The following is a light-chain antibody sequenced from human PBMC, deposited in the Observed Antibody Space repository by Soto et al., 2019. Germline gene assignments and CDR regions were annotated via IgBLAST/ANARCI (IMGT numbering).Light chain of an antibody. CDR1: SSDVGGYNY. Sequence: QSALTQPASVSGSPGQSITISCTGTSSDVGGYNYVSWYQQHPGKAPKLMIYDVSNRPSGVSNRFSGSKSGNTASLTISGLQAEDEADYYCSSYTSSSFGVVFGGGTKRTVL. J-gene: IGLJ2*01. CDR3: SSYTSSSFGVV. CDR2: DVS. V-gene: IGLV2-14*01.